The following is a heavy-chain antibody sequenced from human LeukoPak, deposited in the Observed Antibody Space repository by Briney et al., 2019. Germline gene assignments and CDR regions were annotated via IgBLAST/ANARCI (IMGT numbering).Heavy chain of an antibody. D-gene: IGHD3-9*01. CDR3: ARGRDNGILPPFDY. CDR1: GFTFSSYS. Sequence: GGSLRLSCAASGFTFSSYSMNWVRQAPGKGLEWVSSISSSSSYMYYADSVKVRFTISRDNAKNSLYLQMISLRAEDTALYYCARGRDNGILPPFDYWGQGTLVTVSS. J-gene: IGHJ4*02. CDR2: ISSSSSYM. V-gene: IGHV3-21*01.